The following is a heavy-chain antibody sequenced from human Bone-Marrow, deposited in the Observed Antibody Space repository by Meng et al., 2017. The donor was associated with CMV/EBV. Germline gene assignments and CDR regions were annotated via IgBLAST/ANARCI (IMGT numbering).Heavy chain of an antibody. D-gene: IGHD2-21*01. CDR2: IRSKANSYAT. CDR1: GFTFSGSA. CDR3: TRRGEGSYCGGDCSLIFDY. J-gene: IGHJ4*02. Sequence: GESLKISCAASGFTFSGSAMHWVRQASGKGLEWVGRIRSKANSYATAYAASVKGRFTIFRDDSKNTAYLQMNSLKTEDTAVYYCTRRGEGSYCGGDCSLIFDYWGQGTLVTASS. V-gene: IGHV3-73*01.